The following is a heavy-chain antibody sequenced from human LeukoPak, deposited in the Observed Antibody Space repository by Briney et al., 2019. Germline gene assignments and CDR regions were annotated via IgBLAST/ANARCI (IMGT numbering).Heavy chain of an antibody. CDR3: ARGSRWLVRWYFDL. J-gene: IGHJ2*01. CDR1: GGSFSGYY. V-gene: IGHV4-34*01. D-gene: IGHD6-19*01. Sequence: SETLSLTCAVYGGSFSGYYWSWIRQPPGKGLEWIGEINHSGSTNYSPSLKSRVTISVDTSKNQFSLKLSSVTAADTAVYYCARGSRWLVRWYFDLWGRGTLVTVSS. CDR2: INHSGST.